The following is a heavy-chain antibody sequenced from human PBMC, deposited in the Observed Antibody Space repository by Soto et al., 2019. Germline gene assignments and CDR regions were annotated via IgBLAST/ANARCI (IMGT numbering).Heavy chain of an antibody. CDR1: GFTFSSYA. CDR3: AKDKSGSPYYYYGMDV. V-gene: IGHV3-23*01. J-gene: IGHJ6*02. D-gene: IGHD3-10*01. CDR2: ISGSGGST. Sequence: GGSLRLSCAASGFTFSSYAMSWVRQAPGKGLEWVSVISGSGGSTYYADSVKGRFTISRDNSKNTMYLQMNSLRAEDTAVYYCAKDKSGSPYYYYGMDVWAQGNTVTVSS.